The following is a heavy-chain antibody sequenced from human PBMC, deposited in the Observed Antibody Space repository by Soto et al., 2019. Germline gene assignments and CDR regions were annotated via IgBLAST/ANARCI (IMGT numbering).Heavy chain of an antibody. V-gene: IGHV4-59*08. CDR2: IYYSGNT. J-gene: IGHJ4*02. Sequence: SETLSLTCTVSGGSIGTYYWSWIRQPPGKGLEWIGYIYYSGNTNYNPSLKRRVSISVDTSKNQFSLKLSSVTAADTAVYYCARGDSFDYWGQGTLVTVSS. CDR3: ARGDSFDY. CDR1: GGSIGTYY.